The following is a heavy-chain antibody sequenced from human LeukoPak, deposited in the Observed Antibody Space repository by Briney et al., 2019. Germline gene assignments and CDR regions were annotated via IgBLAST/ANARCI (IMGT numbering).Heavy chain of an antibody. Sequence: GGSLRLSCAASGFTLSSYAMSWVRQAPGKGLEWVSVIYSGGSTYYADSVKGRFTISRDNSKNTLYLQMNSLRAEDTAVYYCASSYDSSGYYSNPPLDYWGQGTLVTVSS. J-gene: IGHJ4*02. CDR2: IYSGGST. CDR3: ASSYDSSGYYSNPPLDY. CDR1: GFTLSSYA. D-gene: IGHD3-22*01. V-gene: IGHV3-53*01.